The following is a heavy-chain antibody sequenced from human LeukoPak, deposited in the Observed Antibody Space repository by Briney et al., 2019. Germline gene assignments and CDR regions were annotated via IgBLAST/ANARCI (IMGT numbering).Heavy chain of an antibody. CDR1: GGSFSGYY. CDR3: ASAQSSGYPYYFDY. Sequence: SETLSLTCAVYGGSFSGYYWSWIRQPPGKGLEWIEEINHSGSTNYNPSLKSRVTISVDTSKNQFSLKLSSVTAADTAVYYCASAQSSGYPYYFDYWGQGTLVTVSS. CDR2: INHSGST. J-gene: IGHJ4*02. D-gene: IGHD3-3*01. V-gene: IGHV4-34*01.